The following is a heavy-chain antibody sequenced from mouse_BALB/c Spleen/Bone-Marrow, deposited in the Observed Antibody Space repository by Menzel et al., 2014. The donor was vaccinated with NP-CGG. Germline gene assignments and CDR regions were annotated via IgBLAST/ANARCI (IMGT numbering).Heavy chain of an antibody. CDR2: ISNGGGSI. Sequence: EVQRVESGGGLVQPGGSLKLSCAAPGFTFSSYTMSWVRQTPEKRLVWVAYISNGGGSIYYPDTVKGRFTISRDNDKNTLYLQMSSLKSEDTAMYYCASHYYDSSPFAYWGQGTLVTVSA. CDR3: ASHYYDSSPFAY. V-gene: IGHV5-12-2*01. CDR1: GFTFSSYT. D-gene: IGHD1-1*01. J-gene: IGHJ3*01.